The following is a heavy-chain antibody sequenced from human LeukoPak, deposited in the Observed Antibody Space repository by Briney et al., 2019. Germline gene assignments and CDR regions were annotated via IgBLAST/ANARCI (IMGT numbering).Heavy chain of an antibody. CDR2: IYPGDSDT. CDR3: ARHIVTGTSSFYAFDL. CDR1: GYNFDSHW. J-gene: IGHJ3*01. V-gene: IGHV5-51*01. Sequence: GESLKISCKGSGYNFDSHWIGWVRQMPGKGLEWMGIIYPGDSDTRYSPSFRGQVTISADKSISTAYLQWNSLKASDSAMYYCARHIVTGTSSFYAFDLWGQGTMVTVSS. D-gene: IGHD1-7*01.